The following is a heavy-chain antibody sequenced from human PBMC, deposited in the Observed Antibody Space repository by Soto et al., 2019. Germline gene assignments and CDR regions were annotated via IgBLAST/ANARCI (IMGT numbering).Heavy chain of an antibody. J-gene: IGHJ6*02. CDR3: ARLGYCSSTSCYYYYGMDV. V-gene: IGHV1-3*01. Sequence: ASVKVSCKASGYTFTSYAIHWVRQAPGQRLEWMGWINAGNGNTKYSQKFQGRVTITRDTSASTAYMELSSLRSEDTAVYYCARLGYCSSTSCYYYYGMDVWGQGTTVTVSS. CDR2: INAGNGNT. D-gene: IGHD2-2*01. CDR1: GYTFTSYA.